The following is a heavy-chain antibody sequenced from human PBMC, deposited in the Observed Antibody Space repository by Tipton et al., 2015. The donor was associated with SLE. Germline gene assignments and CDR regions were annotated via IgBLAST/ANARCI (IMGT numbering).Heavy chain of an antibody. D-gene: IGHD3-3*01. CDR3: ARHGYDFWSGYYHHVFDV. V-gene: IGHV4-59*08. CDR2: IDQFGSA. J-gene: IGHJ3*01. CDR1: GGSITGYY. Sequence: TLSLTCIVSGGSITGYYWSWIRQPPGKRLEWIGYIDQFGSANYNPSLQNRVTISVCRSKTQFSLKLRSVSAADSAMYYCARHGYDFWSGYYHHVFDVWGQGTMHTVSS.